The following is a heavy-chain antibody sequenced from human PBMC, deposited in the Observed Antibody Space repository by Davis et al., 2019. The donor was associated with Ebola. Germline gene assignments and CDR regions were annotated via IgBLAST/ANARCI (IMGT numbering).Heavy chain of an antibody. J-gene: IGHJ6*02. CDR1: GGSFSGYY. CDR2: IYYSGST. Sequence: LRLSCAVYGGSFSGYYWSWIRQHPGKGLEWIGYIYYSGSTYYNPSLKSRVTISVDTSKNQFSLKLSSVTAADTAVYYCARAGYYYYGMDVWGQGTTVTVSS. CDR3: ARAGYYYYGMDV. V-gene: IGHV4-31*11. D-gene: IGHD3-10*01.